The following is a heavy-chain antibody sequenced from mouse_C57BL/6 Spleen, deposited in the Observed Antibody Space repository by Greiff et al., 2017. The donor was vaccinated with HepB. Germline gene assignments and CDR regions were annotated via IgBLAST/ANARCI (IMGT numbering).Heavy chain of an antibody. Sequence: DVMLVESGGGLVQPKGSLKLSCAASGFSFNTYAMNWVRQAPGKGLEWVARIRSKSNNYATYYADSVKDRFTISRDDSESMLYLQMNNLKTEDTAMYYCVRGVYEDYFDYWGQGTTLTVSS. CDR3: VRGVYEDYFDY. J-gene: IGHJ2*01. D-gene: IGHD1-3*01. CDR1: GFSFNTYA. V-gene: IGHV10-1*01. CDR2: IRSKSNNYAT.